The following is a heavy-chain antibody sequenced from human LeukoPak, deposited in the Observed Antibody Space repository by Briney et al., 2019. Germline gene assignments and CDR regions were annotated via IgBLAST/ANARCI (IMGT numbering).Heavy chain of an antibody. CDR3: ARDIGVVRGIIMAY. CDR2: ISLHTGNS. D-gene: IGHD3-10*01. V-gene: IGHV1-18*01. CDR1: GGTFSSYA. Sequence: ASVKVSCKASGGTFSSYAISWVRQAPGQGLEWMGWISLHTGNSSYAQNLQGRLTMTTDTSTSTAYMELRGLRSDDTAVYYCARDIGVVRGIIMAYWGQGTLVTVSS. J-gene: IGHJ4*02.